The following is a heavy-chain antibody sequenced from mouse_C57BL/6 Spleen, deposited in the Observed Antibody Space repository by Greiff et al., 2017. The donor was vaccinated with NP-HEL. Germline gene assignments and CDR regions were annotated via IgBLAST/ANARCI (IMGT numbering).Heavy chain of an antibody. Sequence: VKLVESGPGLVQPSQSLSITCTVSGFSLTSYGVHWVRQSPGKGLEWLGVIWSGGSTDYNAAFISRLSISKDNSKSQVFFKMNSLQADDTAIYYCARKGYGNYAWFAYWGQGTLVTVSA. CDR1: GFSLTSYG. J-gene: IGHJ3*01. V-gene: IGHV2-2*01. CDR3: ARKGYGNYAWFAY. D-gene: IGHD2-1*01. CDR2: IWSGGST.